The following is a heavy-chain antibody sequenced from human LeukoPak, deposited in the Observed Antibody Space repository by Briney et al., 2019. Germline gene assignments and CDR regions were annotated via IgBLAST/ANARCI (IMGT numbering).Heavy chain of an antibody. CDR2: ISGSGGST. Sequence: GGSLRLSYAASGFTFSSYAMSWVRQAPGKGLEWVSAISGSGGSTYYADSVKGRFTISRDNSKNTLYLQMNSLRAEDTAVYYCAKGVVPATDMPFDYWGQGTLVTVSS. CDR3: AKGVVPATDMPFDY. CDR1: GFTFSSYA. V-gene: IGHV3-23*01. J-gene: IGHJ4*02. D-gene: IGHD2-2*01.